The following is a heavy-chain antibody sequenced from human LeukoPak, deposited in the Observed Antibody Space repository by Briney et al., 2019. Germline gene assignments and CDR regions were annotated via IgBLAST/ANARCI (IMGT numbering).Heavy chain of an antibody. CDR3: TRLSSSSTGGFDY. CDR2: IRSKANSYAT. CDR1: GFTFSGSA. Sequence: GGSLRLSCAASGFTFSGSAMHWVRQASGKGLEWVGRIRSKANSYATAYAASVKGRFTISRDDSKNTAYLQMNSLKTEDTAAYYCTRLSSSSTGGFDYWGQGTLVTVSS. J-gene: IGHJ4*02. V-gene: IGHV3-73*01. D-gene: IGHD6-6*01.